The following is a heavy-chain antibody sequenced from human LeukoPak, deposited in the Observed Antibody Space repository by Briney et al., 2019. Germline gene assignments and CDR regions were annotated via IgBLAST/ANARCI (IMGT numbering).Heavy chain of an antibody. J-gene: IGHJ4*02. D-gene: IGHD4-23*01. CDR2: ISDGGGNT. CDR1: GLTFSSYD. Sequence: GGSLRLSCAASGLTFSSYDMNWVRQAPGKGLEWVSAISDGGGNTYYADSVKGRFTISRDNAKNTLYLQMNSLRAEDTAVYYCAKKETVVSPGNYFDYWGQGTLVIVS. V-gene: IGHV3-23*01. CDR3: AKKETVVSPGNYFDY.